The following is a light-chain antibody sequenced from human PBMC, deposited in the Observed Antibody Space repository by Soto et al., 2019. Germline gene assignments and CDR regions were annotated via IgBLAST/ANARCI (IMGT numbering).Light chain of an antibody. CDR2: AAS. Sequence: EIQMTQSPSSLSASVGDRVPITSRASQSISISLNWYQLKPGKAPKLLIYAASSLQSGVPSRFSGGGSGTDFTLTISSLQPEDFATYSCQQSYSTPLTFGGGTKVDIK. V-gene: IGKV1-39*01. CDR1: QSISIS. CDR3: QQSYSTPLT. J-gene: IGKJ4*01.